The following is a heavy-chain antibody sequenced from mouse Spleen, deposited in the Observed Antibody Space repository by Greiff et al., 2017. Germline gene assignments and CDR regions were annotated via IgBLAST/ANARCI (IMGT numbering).Heavy chain of an antibody. CDR2: IDPETGGT. D-gene: IGHD2-1*01. CDR1: GYTFTDYE. Sequence: QVQLKQSGAELVRPGASVTLSCKASGYTFTDYEMHWVKQTPVHGLEWIGAIDPETGGTAYNQKFKGKAILTADKSSSTAYMELRSLTSEDSAVYYCTKEGYGKDAMDYWGQGTSVTVSS. CDR3: TKEGYGKDAMDY. J-gene: IGHJ4*01. V-gene: IGHV1-15*01.